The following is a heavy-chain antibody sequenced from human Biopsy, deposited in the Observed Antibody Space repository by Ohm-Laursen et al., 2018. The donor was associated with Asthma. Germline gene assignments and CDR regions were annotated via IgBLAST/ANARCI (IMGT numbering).Heavy chain of an antibody. D-gene: IGHD4-17*01. CDR2: VFWSGTT. CDR1: GAYIGSRDHH. CDR3: ARVASYGDLYFGIDV. J-gene: IGHJ6*02. Sequence: TLSLTCTVGGAYIGSRDHHWSWIRQSPGTGLEWIGFVFWSGTTHYNRPLERRLSISIDTTRNEFSMTLRSVTAADTAVYFCARVASYGDLYFGIDVWGPGTTVTVSS. V-gene: IGHV4-30-4*01.